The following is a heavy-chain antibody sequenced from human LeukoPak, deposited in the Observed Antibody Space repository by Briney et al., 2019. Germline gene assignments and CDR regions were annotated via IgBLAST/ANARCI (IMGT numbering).Heavy chain of an antibody. CDR3: ASGRGYSGYGS. Sequence: SETLSLTCTVSGGSISSGDYYWSWIRQPPGKGLEWIGYIYYSGSTYYNPSLKSRVTISVDTSKNQFSLKLSSVTAADTAVYYCASGRGYSGYGSWGRGTLVTVSS. V-gene: IGHV4-30-4*01. D-gene: IGHD5-12*01. J-gene: IGHJ4*02. CDR2: IYYSGST. CDR1: GGSISSGDYY.